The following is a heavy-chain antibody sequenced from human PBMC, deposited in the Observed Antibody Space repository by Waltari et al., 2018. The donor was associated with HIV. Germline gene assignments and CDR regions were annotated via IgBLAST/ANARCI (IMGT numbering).Heavy chain of an antibody. CDR3: APGRGWFDP. J-gene: IGHJ5*02. Sequence: EVQVVESGGGLVQPGGSLRLSCEASGFTFSSYWMHWVRQAPGKGLVWVSRINSDGSRRGYVDSVKGRFTISRDKAKNTLYLQMNNLGAEDTAVYYCAPGRGWFDPWGQGTLVTVSS. CDR2: INSDGSRR. CDR1: GFTFSSYW. V-gene: IGHV3-74*01.